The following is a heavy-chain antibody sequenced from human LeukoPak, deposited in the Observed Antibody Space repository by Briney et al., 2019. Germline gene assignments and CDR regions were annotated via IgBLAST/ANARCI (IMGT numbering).Heavy chain of an antibody. V-gene: IGHV3-21*01. Sequence: KPGGSLRLSCAASGFTFSSYSMNWVRQAPGKGLEWVSSISSSSSYVYYADSVKGRFTTSRDNAKNSLYLQMNSLRAEDTAVYYCARDTVVPFDYWGQGTLVTVSS. CDR3: ARDTVVPFDY. D-gene: IGHD4-23*01. CDR2: ISSSSSYV. CDR1: GFTFSSYS. J-gene: IGHJ4*02.